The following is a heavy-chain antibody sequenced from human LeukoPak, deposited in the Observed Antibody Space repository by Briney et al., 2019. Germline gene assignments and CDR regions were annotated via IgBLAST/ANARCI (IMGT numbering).Heavy chain of an antibody. V-gene: IGHV3-33*01. CDR2: IWYDGSNK. CDR3: ARDNSNSGNDY. CDR1: GFTFSSYG. Sequence: GGSLRLSCAASGFTFSSYGMHWVRQAPGKGLEWVVVIWYDGSNKYYADSVKGRFTISRDNSKNTLYLQMNSLRAEDTAVYYCARDNSNSGNDYWGQGTLVTVSS. J-gene: IGHJ4*02. D-gene: IGHD2/OR15-2a*01.